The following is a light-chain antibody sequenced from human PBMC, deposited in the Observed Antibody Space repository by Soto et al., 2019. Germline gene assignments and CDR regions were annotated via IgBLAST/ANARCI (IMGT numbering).Light chain of an antibody. CDR1: SSDIGGYNY. Sequence: QSVLTQPPSASGSPGQSVTISCTGTSSDIGGYNYVSWYQRHPGKAPKLIIYEVSKRPSGVPARFSGSKSGNTASLSVSGLQPEDEADYYCTSCAGTKSMVFGGGTKVTVL. J-gene: IGLJ2*01. CDR3: TSCAGTKSMV. V-gene: IGLV2-8*01. CDR2: EVS.